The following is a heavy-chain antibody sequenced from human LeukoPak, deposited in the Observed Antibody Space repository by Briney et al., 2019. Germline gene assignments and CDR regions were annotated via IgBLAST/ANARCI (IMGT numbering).Heavy chain of an antibody. CDR1: GFTFSSYA. CDR3: AKDPIFSGSYGVFDY. Sequence: GGSLRLSCAASGFTFSSYAMHWVRQAPGKGLEWVSTIIDSGNSIYYADSAEGRFTISRDNSKNTLYLQMNSLRAGDTAVYYCAKDPIFSGSYGVFDYWGLGTLVTVSS. D-gene: IGHD1-26*01. J-gene: IGHJ4*02. CDR2: IIDSGNSI. V-gene: IGHV3-23*01.